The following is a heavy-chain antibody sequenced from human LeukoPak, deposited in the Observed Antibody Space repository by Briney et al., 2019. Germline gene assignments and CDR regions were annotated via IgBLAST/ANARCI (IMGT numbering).Heavy chain of an antibody. Sequence: ASVKVSCKASGYTFTDFYMHWVRQAPGQGLEWMGIINPSGGSTSYAQKFQGRVTMTRDTSTSTVYMELSSLRSEDTAVYYCARGWDLATVVVITGTFDYWGQGTLVTVSS. J-gene: IGHJ4*02. CDR2: INPSGGST. V-gene: IGHV1-46*01. D-gene: IGHD3-22*01. CDR1: GYTFTDFY. CDR3: ARGWDLATVVVITGTFDY.